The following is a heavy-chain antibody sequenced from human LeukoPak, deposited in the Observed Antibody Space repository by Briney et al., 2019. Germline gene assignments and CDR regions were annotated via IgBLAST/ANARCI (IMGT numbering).Heavy chain of an antibody. J-gene: IGHJ4*02. CDR3: AKGVKYSFDY. D-gene: IGHD1-1*01. V-gene: IGHV6-1*01. CDR1: GDSVSTNNVA. CDR2: TYYRSMWYN. Sequence: SQTLSLTCAISGDSVSTNNVAWNWIRQSPSRGLEWLGNTYYRSMWYNDYAMFVQSRITIKPDTSKNQFSLHLNSVTPEDTAVYYCAKGVKYSFDYWDQGTLVTVSS.